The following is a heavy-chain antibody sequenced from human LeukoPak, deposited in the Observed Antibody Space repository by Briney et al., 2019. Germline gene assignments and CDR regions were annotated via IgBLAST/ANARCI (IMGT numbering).Heavy chain of an antibody. Sequence: SVKVSCQASGGTFSSYAISWVRQAPGQGLEWMGRIIPILGIANYAQKFQGRVTITADKSTSTAYMELSSLRSEDTAVYYCATDSDILTGYFVQWGQGTQVTVSS. CDR1: GGTFSSYA. CDR3: ATDSDILTGYFVQ. V-gene: IGHV1-69*04. CDR2: IIPILGIA. D-gene: IGHD3-9*01. J-gene: IGHJ4*02.